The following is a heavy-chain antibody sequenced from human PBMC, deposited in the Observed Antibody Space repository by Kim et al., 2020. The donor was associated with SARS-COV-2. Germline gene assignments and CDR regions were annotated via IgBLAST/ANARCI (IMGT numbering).Heavy chain of an antibody. D-gene: IGHD3-22*01. CDR2: IYPGDSDT. CDR3: ARYYYDSSGYISPGKTINAFDI. CDR1: GYSFTSYW. V-gene: IGHV5-51*01. Sequence: GESLKISCKGSGYSFTSYWIGWVRQMPGKGLEWMGIIYPGDSDTRYSPSFQGQVTISADKSISTAYLQWSSPKASDTAMYYCARYYYDSSGYISPGKTINAFDIRGRGTMVTVSS. J-gene: IGHJ3*02.